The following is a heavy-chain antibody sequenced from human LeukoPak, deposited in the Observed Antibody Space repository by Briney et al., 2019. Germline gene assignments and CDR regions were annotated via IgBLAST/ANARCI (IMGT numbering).Heavy chain of an antibody. V-gene: IGHV3-21*01. CDR2: ISSSSSYI. CDR1: GFTFSSYS. Sequence: KPGGSLRLSCAASGFTFSSYSMNWVRQAPGKGLEWVSSISSSSSYIYYADSVKGRSTISRDNAKNSLYLQMNSLRAEDTAVYYCARALIDGNTPFDYWGQGTLVTVSS. CDR3: ARALIDGNTPFDY. D-gene: IGHD4-23*01. J-gene: IGHJ4*02.